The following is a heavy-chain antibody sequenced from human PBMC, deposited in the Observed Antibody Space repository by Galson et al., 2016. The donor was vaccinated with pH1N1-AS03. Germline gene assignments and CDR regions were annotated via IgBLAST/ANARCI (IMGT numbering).Heavy chain of an antibody. CDR1: GGLFSNSV. CDR2: IIPIFGSV. V-gene: IGHV1-69*13. CDR3: ARDLQTTTTTGYYYYPDV. Sequence: SVKVSCKASGGLFSNSVFSWVRQAPGQGLEWMGRIIPIFGSVTYAQKFQGRLTITADESKTSAYMELTSLTFEDTAMFYCARDLQTTTTTGYYYYPDVWGNGTTVIVSS. J-gene: IGHJ6*03. D-gene: IGHD1-1*01.